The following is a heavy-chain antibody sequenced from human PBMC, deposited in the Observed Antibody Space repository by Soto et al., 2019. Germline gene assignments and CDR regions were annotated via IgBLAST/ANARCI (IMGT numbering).Heavy chain of an antibody. CDR3: AIAARPHYYYYYGMDV. CDR1: GGYISSSSCY. V-gene: IGHV4-39*01. J-gene: IGHJ6*02. CDR2: IYYSGST. Sequence: SETLSLTCTVAGGYISSSSCYWGWIRQPPGKGLEWIGSIYYSGSTYYNPSLKSRVTISVDTSKNQFSLKLSSVTAADTAVYYCAIAARPHYYYYYGMDVWGQGTTVTSP. D-gene: IGHD6-6*01.